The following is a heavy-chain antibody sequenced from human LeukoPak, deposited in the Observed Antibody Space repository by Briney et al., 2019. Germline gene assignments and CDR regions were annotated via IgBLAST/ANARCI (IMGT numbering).Heavy chain of an antibody. J-gene: IGHJ4*02. CDR1: GGSIDNYY. CDR3: ARHAVGATGY. D-gene: IGHD1-26*01. CDR2: IFYSGNT. Sequence: SETLSLTCTVAGGSIDNYYWSWIRQPPGKGLEWIGYIFYSGNTNYDPSLKSRVTISLDTSKNQFSLKVSSVTAADTAVYYCARHAVGATGYWGQGTLVTVSS. V-gene: IGHV4-59*08.